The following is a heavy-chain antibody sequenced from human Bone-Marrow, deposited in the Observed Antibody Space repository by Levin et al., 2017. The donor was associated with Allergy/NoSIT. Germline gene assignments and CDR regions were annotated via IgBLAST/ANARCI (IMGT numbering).Heavy chain of an antibody. CDR2: IIPSFGAT. V-gene: IGHV1-69*13. J-gene: IGHJ2*01. CDR1: GGTFSGFG. CDR3: ARERDPHVEVVSATDWFFDL. D-gene: IGHD2-15*01. Sequence: GASVKVSCKASGGTFSGFGISWVRQAPGEGLEWMGAIIPSFGATNYAQKFQGRVTISADQYTSTAYMELSSLRSEDSAVYYCARERDPHVEVVSATDWFFDLWGRGTLVTVSS.